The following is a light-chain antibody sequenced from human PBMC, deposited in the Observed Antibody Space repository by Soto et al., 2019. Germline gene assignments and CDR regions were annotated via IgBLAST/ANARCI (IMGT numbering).Light chain of an antibody. CDR3: SSYTSSSTLYV. J-gene: IGLJ1*01. CDR1: SXDVGGYNY. CDR2: EVS. Sequence: QSALTQPASVSGSPGQSITISCTGTSXDVGGYNYVSWYQQHPGKAPKFMIYEVSNRPSGVSNRFSGSKSGNTASLTISGLQAEDEADYYCSSYTSSSTLYVFGTGTKFTVL. V-gene: IGLV2-14*01.